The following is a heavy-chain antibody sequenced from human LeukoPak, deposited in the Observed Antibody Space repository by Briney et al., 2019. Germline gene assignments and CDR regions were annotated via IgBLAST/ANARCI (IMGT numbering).Heavy chain of an antibody. CDR3: ARDSRTYYYGSGSYYKVGRLDF. J-gene: IGHJ4*02. CDR1: GYTFTNYG. D-gene: IGHD3-10*01. V-gene: IGHV1-18*01. Sequence: ASVKVSCKASGYTFTNYGISWVRQAPGQGLEWIGWINVHNGHIIYAQRFQGRVTMTADESTNTAYMELSSLTSEDTAVYYCARDSRTYYYGSGSYYKVGRLDFWGQGTPVTVSS. CDR2: INVHNGHI.